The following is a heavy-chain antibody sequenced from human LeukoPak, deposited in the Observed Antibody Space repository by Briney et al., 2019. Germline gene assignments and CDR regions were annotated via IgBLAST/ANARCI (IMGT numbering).Heavy chain of an antibody. CDR2: ISSSGSTI. CDR1: GFTFSSYS. D-gene: IGHD6-19*01. CDR3: ASRVGYSSGWSGNGMDV. Sequence: PGGSLRLSCAASGFTFSSYSMNWVRQAPGEGLEWVSYISSSGSTIYYADSVKGRFTISRDNPKNSLYLQMSSLRAEDTAVYYCASRVGYSSGWSGNGMDVWGQGTTVTVSS. J-gene: IGHJ6*02. V-gene: IGHV3-48*04.